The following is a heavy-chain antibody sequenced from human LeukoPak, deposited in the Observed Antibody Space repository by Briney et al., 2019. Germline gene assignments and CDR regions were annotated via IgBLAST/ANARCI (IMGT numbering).Heavy chain of an antibody. Sequence: ASVKVSCKASGYTFTGYYMHWVRQAPGQGLEWMGWINPNSGGTNYAQKFQGRVTMTRDTSISTAYMELSRLRSDDTAVYYCAREHYYGSGSYNWFDPWGQGTLVTVSS. V-gene: IGHV1-2*02. CDR3: AREHYYGSGSYNWFDP. CDR1: GYTFTGYY. D-gene: IGHD3-10*01. CDR2: INPNSGGT. J-gene: IGHJ5*02.